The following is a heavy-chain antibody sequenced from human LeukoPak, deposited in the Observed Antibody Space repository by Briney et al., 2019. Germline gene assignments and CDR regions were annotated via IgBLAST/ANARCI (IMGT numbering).Heavy chain of an antibody. J-gene: IGHJ3*02. CDR1: GFTFSSYG. V-gene: IGHV3-33*06. CDR3: AKESGYCSSTSCFADAFDI. D-gene: IGHD2-2*01. CDR2: IWCDGSNK. Sequence: PGGSLRLSCAASGFTFSSYGMHWVRQAPGKGLEWVAVIWCDGSNKYYADSVKGRLIISRDNSKNTLYLQMNSLRAEDTAVYYCAKESGYCSSTSCFADAFDIWGQGTMVTVPS.